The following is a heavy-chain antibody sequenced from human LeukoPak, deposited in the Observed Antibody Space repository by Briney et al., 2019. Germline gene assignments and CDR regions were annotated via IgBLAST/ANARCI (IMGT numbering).Heavy chain of an antibody. CDR1: GFTFSSYS. J-gene: IGHJ4*02. D-gene: IGHD3-22*01. Sequence: GGSLRLSCAASGFTFSSYSMNWVRQAPGKGLEWVSSISSSSSYIYYADSVKGRFTISRDNSKNTLYLQMNSLRAEDTAVYYCAKDTYLLNYYDSSGSFDYWGQGTLVTVSS. CDR2: ISSSSSYI. V-gene: IGHV3-21*04. CDR3: AKDTYLLNYYDSSGSFDY.